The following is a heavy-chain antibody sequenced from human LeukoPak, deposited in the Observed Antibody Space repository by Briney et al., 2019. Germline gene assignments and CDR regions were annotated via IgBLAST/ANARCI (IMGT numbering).Heavy chain of an antibody. V-gene: IGHV4-38-2*02. CDR2: IYYSGST. D-gene: IGHD3-22*01. J-gene: IGHJ5*02. Sequence: SETLSLTCTVSNYSIRSSYYWAWIRQSPGKGLEWIGSIYYSGSTYYNPSLKSRVTISVDTSNNQFSLKLSSVTAADTAVYYCARVQYYYDSSGAAGWFDPWGQGTLVTVSS. CDR3: ARVQYYYDSSGAAGWFDP. CDR1: NYSIRSSYY.